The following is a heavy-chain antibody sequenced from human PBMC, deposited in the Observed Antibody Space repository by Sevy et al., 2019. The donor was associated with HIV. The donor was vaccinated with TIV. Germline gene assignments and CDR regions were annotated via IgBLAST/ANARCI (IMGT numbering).Heavy chain of an antibody. D-gene: IGHD3-3*01. CDR2: INPNSGGT. J-gene: IGHJ6*02. Sequence: ASVKVSCKASGYTFTGYYMHWVRQAPGQGLEWMGWINPNSGGTNYAQKFQGRVTMTRDTSISTAYMELSRLRSDDTAVYYCPTDFWSGYYSGLRYNYYGMDVWGQGTTVTVSS. CDR3: PTDFWSGYYSGLRYNYYGMDV. CDR1: GYTFTGYY. V-gene: IGHV1-2*02.